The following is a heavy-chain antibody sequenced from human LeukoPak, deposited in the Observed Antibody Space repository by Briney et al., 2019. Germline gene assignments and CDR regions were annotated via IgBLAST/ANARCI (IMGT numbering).Heavy chain of an antibody. Sequence: RASVKVSCKASGYTFTGYYMHWVRQAPGQGLEWMGIINPSGGSTTYAQKFQGRVTMTRDMSTSTVYMELISLRSEDTAVYYCARVHHYFDIAFDYWGQGTLVTVSS. CDR2: INPSGGST. J-gene: IGHJ4*02. CDR3: ARVHHYFDIAFDY. V-gene: IGHV1-46*01. CDR1: GYTFTGYY. D-gene: IGHD3-22*01.